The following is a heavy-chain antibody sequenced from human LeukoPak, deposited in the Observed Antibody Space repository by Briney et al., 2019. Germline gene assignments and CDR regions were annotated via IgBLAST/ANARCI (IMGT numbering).Heavy chain of an antibody. CDR1: GYTFTSYG. CDR2: IIPIFGTA. J-gene: IGHJ6*02. D-gene: IGHD6-13*01. Sequence: ASVKVSCKASGYTFTSYGISWVRQAPGQGLEWMGGIIPIFGTANYAQKFQGRVTITADESTSTAYMELSSLRSEDTAVYYCARALRGAAAVRYYGMDVWGQGTTVTVSS. CDR3: ARALRGAAAVRYYGMDV. V-gene: IGHV1-69*13.